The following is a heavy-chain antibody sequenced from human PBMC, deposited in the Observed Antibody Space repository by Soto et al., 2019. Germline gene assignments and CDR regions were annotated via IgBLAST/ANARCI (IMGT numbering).Heavy chain of an antibody. D-gene: IGHD3-9*01. CDR2: IYHSGST. CDR3: ARGWGGPYYFDT. J-gene: IGHJ5*02. Sequence: SETLSLTCTVSGGSLSSFYWVWIRQTPGKELEWIGQIYHSGSTIYNPSLESRVTILVDSSKNHVSLDLTSLTAADTAVYYCARGWGGPYYFDTCGQGALVTVSS. V-gene: IGHV4-59*01. CDR1: GGSLSSFY.